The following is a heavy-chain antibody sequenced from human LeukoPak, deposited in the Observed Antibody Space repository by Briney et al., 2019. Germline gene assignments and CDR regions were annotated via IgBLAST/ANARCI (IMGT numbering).Heavy chain of an antibody. J-gene: IGHJ4*02. V-gene: IGHV3-21*04. CDR3: AKRGGDGNPHDY. Sequence: PGGSLRLSCAASGFTFSSYSMNWVRQAPGKGLEWVSSISSSSSYIYYADSVKGRFTISRDNSQNTLFLQMNSLRAEDTAIYYCAKRGGDGNPHDYWGQGTLVTVSS. D-gene: IGHD3-16*01. CDR1: GFTFSSYS. CDR2: ISSSSSYI.